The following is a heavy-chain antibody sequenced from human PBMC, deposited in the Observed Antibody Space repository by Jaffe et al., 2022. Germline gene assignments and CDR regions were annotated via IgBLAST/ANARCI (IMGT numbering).Heavy chain of an antibody. J-gene: IGHJ4*02. CDR3: AREVPHRTGTPVLFDY. Sequence: EVQLVESGGGLVQPGGSLRLSCAASGFTFSSYWMSWVRQAPGKGLEWVANIKQDGSEKYYVDSVKGRFTISRDNAKNSLYLQMNSLRAEDTAVYYCAREVPHRTGTPVLFDYWGQGTLVTVSS. V-gene: IGHV3-7*01. CDR2: IKQDGSEK. D-gene: IGHD1-1*01. CDR1: GFTFSSYW.